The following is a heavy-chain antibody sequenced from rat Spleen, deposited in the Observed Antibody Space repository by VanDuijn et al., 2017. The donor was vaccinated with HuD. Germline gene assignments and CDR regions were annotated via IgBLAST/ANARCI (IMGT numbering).Heavy chain of an antibody. CDR3: TTLTTEGYG. D-gene: IGHD1-11*01. Sequence: EVQLVESDGGLVQPGRSLKLSCAASGFTFSDYYMAWVRQAPKKGLEWVATISYDGSRIYYRDSVKGRFTISRDNAKSTLYLQMDSLRSEDTATYYCTTLTTEGYGWGQGVMVTVSS. J-gene: IGHJ2*01. V-gene: IGHV5-7*01. CDR1: GFTFSDYY. CDR2: ISYDGSRI.